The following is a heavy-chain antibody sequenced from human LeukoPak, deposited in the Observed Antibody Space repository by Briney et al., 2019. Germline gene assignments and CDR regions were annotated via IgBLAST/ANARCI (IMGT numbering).Heavy chain of an antibody. CDR3: ARLNNEFDI. D-gene: IGHD2-8*01. CDR1: GYSFTNYW. J-gene: IGHJ3*02. CDR2: IFPGDSET. Sequence: PGESLKISCQGSGYSFTNYWIGWVRQMPGKGLEWIGVIFPGDSETKYSPAFQGQVTISADKSITTAYLQWTSLKASDTAMYYCARLNNEFDIWGQGTMVTVSS. V-gene: IGHV5-51*01.